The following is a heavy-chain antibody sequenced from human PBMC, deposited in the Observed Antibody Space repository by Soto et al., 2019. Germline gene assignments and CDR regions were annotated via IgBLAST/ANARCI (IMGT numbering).Heavy chain of an antibody. CDR2: ISSSSSYI. V-gene: IGHV3-21*01. J-gene: IGHJ3*02. Sequence: EVQLVESGGGLVKPGGSLRLSCAASGFTFSSYSMNWVRQAPGKGLEWVSSISSSSSYIYYADSVKGRFTISRDNAKNSLFLQMNSLRAEDTAVYYCAIDEEYCSSTSCYGRAFDIWGQGTMVTVSS. CDR1: GFTFSSYS. D-gene: IGHD2-2*01. CDR3: AIDEEYCSSTSCYGRAFDI.